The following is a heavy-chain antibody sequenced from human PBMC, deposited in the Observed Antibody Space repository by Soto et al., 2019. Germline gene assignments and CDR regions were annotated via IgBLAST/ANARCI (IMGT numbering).Heavy chain of an antibody. J-gene: IGHJ6*02. CDR2: IHSSGTL. CDR3: ARDNIVSKGYGMDV. D-gene: IGHD5-12*01. CDR1: GASISNAY. Sequence: QVQLQESGPGLVKPSETLSLTCTVSGASISNAYWSWIRQAAGKRLEWIGRIHSSGTLNNNPSLKSRVSISRDMSKNQISLKLSSVTAADTAVYYCARDNIVSKGYGMDVWGQGTTVTVSS. V-gene: IGHV4-4*07.